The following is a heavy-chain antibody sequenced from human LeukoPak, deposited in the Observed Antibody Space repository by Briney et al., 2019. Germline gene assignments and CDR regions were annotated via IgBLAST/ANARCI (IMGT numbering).Heavy chain of an antibody. CDR1: GYTFTGYY. J-gene: IGHJ4*02. CDR3: ARVIRFSGYYDSSGYGFDY. CDR2: INPNSGGT. D-gene: IGHD3-22*01. V-gene: IGHV1-2*02. Sequence: ASVKVSCKASGYTFTGYYIHWVRQAPGQGLEWMGWINPNSGGTNYAQKFQGRVTMTRDTSISTAYMELSRLRSDDTAVYYCARVIRFSGYYDSSGYGFDYWGQGTLVTVSS.